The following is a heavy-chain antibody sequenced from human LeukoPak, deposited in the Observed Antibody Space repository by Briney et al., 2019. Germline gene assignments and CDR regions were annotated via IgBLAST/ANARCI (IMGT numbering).Heavy chain of an antibody. Sequence: PGGSLRLSCAASGFTFSSYSMNWVRQAPGKGLEWVSSISSSSSYRYNADSVKGRFTISRDNAKNSLYLQMSSLRAADTAVYYCARDVGFGAGGALNDYWGQGTLVTVSS. D-gene: IGHD3-16*01. V-gene: IGHV3-21*01. CDR2: ISSSSSYR. J-gene: IGHJ4*02. CDR3: ARDVGFGAGGALNDY. CDR1: GFTFSSYS.